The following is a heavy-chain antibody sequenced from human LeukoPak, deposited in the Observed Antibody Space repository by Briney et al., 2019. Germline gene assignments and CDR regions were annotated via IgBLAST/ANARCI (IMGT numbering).Heavy chain of an antibody. V-gene: IGHV3-64*04. CDR1: GFTFSSFA. D-gene: IGHD6-19*01. CDR3: AKGLNVAVAGLRLDH. CDR2: ISSDGGGT. J-gene: IGHJ4*02. Sequence: PGGSLRLSCSASGFTFSSFATHWVRQAPWEGLEYVSAISSDGGGTYYADSVKGRFTISRDNSKNTLYLQMNGLRADDTAVYYCAKGLNVAVAGLRLDHWGQGSLVTVSS.